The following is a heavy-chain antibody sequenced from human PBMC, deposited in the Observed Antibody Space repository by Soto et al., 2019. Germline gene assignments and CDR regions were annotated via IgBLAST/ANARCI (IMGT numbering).Heavy chain of an antibody. Sequence: QVQLVESGGGVVQPGRSLRLSCAASGFTFSTYGMHCVRQAPGKGLEWLAVISYDEKTKYYADSVKARFTISRDNSKNPLFLQMNRLRSEDTAVYYCAKGSQMAAVLENWGQGTLVTVSS. CDR2: ISYDEKTK. D-gene: IGHD6-25*01. CDR1: GFTFSTYG. V-gene: IGHV3-30*18. CDR3: AKGSQMAAVLEN. J-gene: IGHJ4*02.